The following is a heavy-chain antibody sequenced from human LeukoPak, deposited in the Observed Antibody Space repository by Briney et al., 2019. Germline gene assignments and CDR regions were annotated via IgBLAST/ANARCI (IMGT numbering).Heavy chain of an antibody. CDR3: ARMNYYDSTGYYP. CDR2: VWSDGSGE. D-gene: IGHD3-22*01. V-gene: IGHV3-33*01. Sequence: PGESLRLSCAASGFTFSAYGMHWVRQVPGKGLEWVAVVWSDGSGEYYADSVKGRFTISRDIPKSTLYLQMNSLRTEDTAVYYCARMNYYDSTGYYPWGQGTLVTVS. CDR1: GFTFSAYG. J-gene: IGHJ5*02.